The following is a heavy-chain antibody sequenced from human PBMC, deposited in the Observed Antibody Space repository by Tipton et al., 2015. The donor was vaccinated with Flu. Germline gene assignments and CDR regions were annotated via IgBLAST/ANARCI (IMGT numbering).Heavy chain of an antibody. V-gene: IGHV4-38-2*02. Sequence: TLSLTCTVSGYSISSGFYWGWIRQPPGKGLEWIGNIYHSGSTFYNPSLKSRVTISVDTSKNQFSLRLSSVTAADTAVYYCARAPYSDYDTSGSSFDYWGQGTLVTVSS. J-gene: IGHJ4*02. D-gene: IGHD3-22*01. CDR1: GYSISSGFY. CDR3: ARAPYSDYDTSGSSFDY. CDR2: IYHSGST.